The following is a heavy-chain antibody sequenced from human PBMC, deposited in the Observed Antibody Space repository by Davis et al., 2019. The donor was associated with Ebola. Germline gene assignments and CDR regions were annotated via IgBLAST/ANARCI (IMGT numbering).Heavy chain of an antibody. J-gene: IGHJ4*02. CDR2: INTYSGGT. CDR3: ARDRYSDGSGYFFEQSH. D-gene: IGHD3-22*01. CDR1: GHTFTGYH. Sequence: ASVKVSCKASGHTFTGYHMHWVRQAPGQRLEWMGWINTYSGGTKYAQKFQGRATITADQYTSTAYMEMSSLRSDDTAVYYCARDRYSDGSGYFFEQSHWGQGTLVTVSS. V-gene: IGHV1-2*02.